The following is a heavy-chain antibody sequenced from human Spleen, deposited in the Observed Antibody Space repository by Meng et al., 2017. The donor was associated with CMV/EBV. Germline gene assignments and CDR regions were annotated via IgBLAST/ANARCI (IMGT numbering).Heavy chain of an antibody. CDR1: GGSFSGYY. V-gene: IGHV4-34*01. Sequence: VDGGSFSGYYWSWIRQPPGKGLEWIGEINHSGSTNYNPSLKSRVTISVDTSKNQFSLKLSSVTAADTAVYYCARGSQLLSTYNWFDPWGQGTLVTV. CDR2: INHSGST. D-gene: IGHD2-2*01. CDR3: ARGSQLLSTYNWFDP. J-gene: IGHJ5*02.